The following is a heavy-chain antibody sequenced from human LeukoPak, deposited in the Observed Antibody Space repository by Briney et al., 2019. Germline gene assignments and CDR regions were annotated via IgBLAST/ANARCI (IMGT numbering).Heavy chain of an antibody. Sequence: ASVKVSCKASGYTFTGYYIHWVRQAPGQGLEWMGRISPKSGDTDYSQKFQGGVTLTSDSSITTAYMELNRLTSDATAVYYCASGTYGDYSFDFWGQGTVVTVSS. J-gene: IGHJ4*02. D-gene: IGHD4-17*01. CDR3: ASGTYGDYSFDF. V-gene: IGHV1-2*06. CDR2: ISPKSGDT. CDR1: GYTFTGYY.